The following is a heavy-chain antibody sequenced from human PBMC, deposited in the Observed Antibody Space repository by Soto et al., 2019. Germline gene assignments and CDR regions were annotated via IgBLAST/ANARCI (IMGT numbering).Heavy chain of an antibody. CDR1: GGTFSSYG. V-gene: IGHV1-18*01. D-gene: IGHD6-6*01. J-gene: IGHJ6*02. CDR3: ARDVPSSPSSPYSSSLSYYYYGMDV. Sequence: GVPVKVSCKAPGGTFSSYGISWVRQAPGQGLEWMGWISAYNGNTNYAQKLQGRVTMTTDTSTSTAYMELRSLRSDDTAVYYCARDVPSSPSSPYSSSLSYYYYGMDVWGQGTTVTVSS. CDR2: ISAYNGNT.